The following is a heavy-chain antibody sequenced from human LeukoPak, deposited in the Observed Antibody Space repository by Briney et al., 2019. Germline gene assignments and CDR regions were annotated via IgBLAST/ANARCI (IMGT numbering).Heavy chain of an antibody. Sequence: SETLSVSRTVSGGSISGYYCSWIRQPPGKGLEWIGYVYFSGSINYNPSLKSRVTISVDTSKNQFSLKLNSVAAADTAVYYCARPYDFWSGPDYWGRGTGDPVSS. CDR3: ARPYDFWSGPDY. CDR2: VYFSGSI. CDR1: GGSISGYY. V-gene: IGHV4-59*08. D-gene: IGHD3-3*01. J-gene: IGHJ4*02.